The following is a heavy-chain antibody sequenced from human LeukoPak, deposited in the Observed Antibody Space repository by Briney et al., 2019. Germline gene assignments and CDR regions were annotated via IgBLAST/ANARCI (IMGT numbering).Heavy chain of an antibody. V-gene: IGHV3-21*01. CDR2: ISSSSSYI. J-gene: IGHJ4*02. D-gene: IGHD3-22*01. CDR3: ARDPDYYDSPEVL. CDR1: GFAFSSYA. Sequence: GGSLRLSCAASGFAFSSYAMSWVRQAPGKGLEWVSSISSSSSYIYYADSVKGRFTISRDNAKNSLYLQMNSLRAEDTAVYYCARDPDYYDSPEVLWGQGTLVTVSS.